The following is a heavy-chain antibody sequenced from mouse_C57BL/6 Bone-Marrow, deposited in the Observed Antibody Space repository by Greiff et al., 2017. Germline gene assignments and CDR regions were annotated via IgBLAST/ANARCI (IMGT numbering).Heavy chain of an antibody. D-gene: IGHD2-2*01. CDR3: AVGVTTRT. J-gene: IGHJ3*01. CDR1: GYAFSSSW. V-gene: IGHV1-82*01. CDR2: IYPGDGDT. Sequence: VQGVESGPELVKPGASVKISCKASGYAFSSSWMNWVKQRPGKGLEWIGRIYPGDGDTNYNGKFKGKATLTADKSSSTAYMQLSSLTSEDSAVYFCAVGVTTRTWGQAALVTVSA.